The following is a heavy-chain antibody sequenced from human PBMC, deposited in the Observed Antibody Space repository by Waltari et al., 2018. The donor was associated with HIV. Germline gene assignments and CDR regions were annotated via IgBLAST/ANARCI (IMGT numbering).Heavy chain of an antibody. CDR1: GGAFVSHT. CDR3: ASARETMGVDFDS. V-gene: IGHV1-69*08. D-gene: IGHD3-10*01. CDR2: ASPMFETA. J-gene: IGHJ5*01. Sequence: QVQLVQSGAEVKKPGSSVKVSCKASGGAFVSHTINWVRQAPGQGLEWIGRASPMFETANYAQKVQGRVTSTADKSTSTAYMELNGLGFDDTAVYYCASARETMGVDFDSWGQGTLVTVS.